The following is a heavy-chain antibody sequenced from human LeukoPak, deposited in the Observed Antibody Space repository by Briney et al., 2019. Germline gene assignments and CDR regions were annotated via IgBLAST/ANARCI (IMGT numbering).Heavy chain of an antibody. CDR1: GFTFSSCA. CDR2: IRGSGGST. V-gene: IGHV3-23*01. D-gene: IGHD5-18*01. J-gene: IGHJ4*02. Sequence: GGSLRLSCAASGFTFSSCAMSWVRQAPGKGLEWVSGIRGSGGSTYYAESVKGRFTISRDNSKNTLYLQMNSLKTEDTAVYYCTTEPYTYVDTAMVTGDYWGQGTLVTVSS. CDR3: TTEPYTYVDTAMVTGDY.